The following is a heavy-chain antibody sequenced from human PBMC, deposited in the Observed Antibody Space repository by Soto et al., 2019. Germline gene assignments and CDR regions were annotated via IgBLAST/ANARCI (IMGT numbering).Heavy chain of an antibody. CDR3: ARGRDYYDSSGYYYRRWFDP. V-gene: IGHV4-59*01. Sequence: QVQLQESGPGLVKPSETLSLTCTVSGGSISSYYWSWIRQPPGKGLEWIGYIYYSGSTNYNPSLKSRVTVSVDTSINQFSLKLSSVTAADTAVYYCARGRDYYDSSGYYYRRWFDPWCKGALVTVSS. CDR1: GGSISSYY. CDR2: IYYSGST. J-gene: IGHJ5*02. D-gene: IGHD3-22*01.